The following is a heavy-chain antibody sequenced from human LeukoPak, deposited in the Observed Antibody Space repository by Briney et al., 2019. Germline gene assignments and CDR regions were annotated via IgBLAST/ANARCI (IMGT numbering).Heavy chain of an antibody. Sequence: GGSLRLSCAPSGFTFSSYSMNWVRQAPGKGLEWVSSISSSSSYIYYADSVKGRFTISRDNAKNSLYLQMNSLRAEDTAVYYCARDFTGTDCGGDCNDYWGQGTLVTVSS. CDR3: ARDFTGTDCGGDCNDY. CDR1: GFTFSSYS. D-gene: IGHD2-21*02. J-gene: IGHJ4*02. CDR2: ISSSSSYI. V-gene: IGHV3-21*01.